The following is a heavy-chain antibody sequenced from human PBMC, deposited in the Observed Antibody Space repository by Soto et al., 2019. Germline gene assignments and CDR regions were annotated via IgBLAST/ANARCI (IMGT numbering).Heavy chain of an antibody. Sequence: QVQLVESGGGLVKPGGSLRLSCEASGFSFSTYYMTWIRQAPGKGLEWVSYISSSGSTMYYADSVTGRFTISRDNTKNSLYLQMNSLSVEDTAVYYWARDSTWNLKYFHHWGQGTRVTVSS. V-gene: IGHV3-11*01. CDR3: ARDSTWNLKYFHH. CDR2: ISSSGSTM. D-gene: IGHD1-1*01. J-gene: IGHJ1*01. CDR1: GFSFSTYY.